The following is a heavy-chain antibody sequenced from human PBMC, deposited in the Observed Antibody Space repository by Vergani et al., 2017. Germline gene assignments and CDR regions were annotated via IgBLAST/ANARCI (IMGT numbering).Heavy chain of an antibody. Sequence: QVQLVESGGGLVKPGGSLRLSCAASGFTFSDYYMSWIRQAPGKGLEWVSYISSSGSTIYIADSMKGRFTISRDNAKNSLFLQMSSLRADDSAVYYCARDVGSTDSFDSSGYERPYYFDYWGQGTLVTVSS. CDR2: ISSSGSTI. V-gene: IGHV3-11*04. J-gene: IGHJ4*02. CDR1: GFTFSDYY. D-gene: IGHD3-22*01. CDR3: ARDVGSTDSFDSSGYERPYYFDY.